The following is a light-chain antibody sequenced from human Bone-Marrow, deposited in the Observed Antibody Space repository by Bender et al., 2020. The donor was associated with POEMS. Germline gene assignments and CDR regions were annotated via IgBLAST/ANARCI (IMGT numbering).Light chain of an antibody. Sequence: QSVVTQPPSLSEAPRQRVTISCSGSSSNIGNHGVNWYQQLPGEAPKLLIYHDYLLTPEVSDRFSASKSGTSASLAISELQAEDEALYYSSALVDSLSGWVFGGASK. CDR1: SSNIGNHG. CDR3: SALVDSLSGWV. CDR2: HDY. V-gene: IGLV1-36*01. J-gene: IGLJ3*02.